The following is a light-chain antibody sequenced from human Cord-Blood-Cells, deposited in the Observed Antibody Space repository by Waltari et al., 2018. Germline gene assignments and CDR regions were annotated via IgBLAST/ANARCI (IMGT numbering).Light chain of an antibody. CDR1: TSDVGGYNY. CDR2: DVS. J-gene: IGLJ1*01. CDR3: SSYTSSSTLV. Sequence: QSALTRPPSVSGSHGQSITISCTGTTSDVGGYNYVSWYQQHPGKAPKLMIYDVSNRPSGVSNRFSGSKSGNTASLTISGLQAEDEADYYCSSYTSSSTLVFGTGTKVTVL. V-gene: IGLV2-14*01.